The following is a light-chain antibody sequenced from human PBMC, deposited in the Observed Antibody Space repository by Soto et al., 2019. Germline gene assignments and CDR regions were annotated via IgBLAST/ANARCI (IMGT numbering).Light chain of an antibody. J-gene: IGKJ1*01. CDR2: GAS. V-gene: IGKV3-20*01. CDR1: QSVNSNY. CDR3: QQYDSTPPT. Sequence: EIVLTQSPGTLPLSPGERATLSCRASQSVNSNYLAWYQRKPGQAPRRLIYGASNRATDIPNRFSASGSGTDVTLTIARLEAEDFAVYYWQQYDSTPPTFGQGTKVDVK.